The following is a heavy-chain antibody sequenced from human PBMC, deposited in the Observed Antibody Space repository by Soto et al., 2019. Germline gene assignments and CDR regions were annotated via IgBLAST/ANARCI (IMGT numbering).Heavy chain of an antibody. CDR2: IYYSGST. J-gene: IGHJ6*02. Sequence: SETLSLTCTVSGGSISSYYWSWIRQPPGKGLEWIGYIYYSGSTNYNPSLKSRVTISVDTSKNQFSLKLSSVTAADTAVYYCARTGHDSSGYYYDYYYGMDVWGQGTTVTAP. CDR3: ARTGHDSSGYYYDYYYGMDV. D-gene: IGHD3-22*01. V-gene: IGHV4-59*01. CDR1: GGSISSYY.